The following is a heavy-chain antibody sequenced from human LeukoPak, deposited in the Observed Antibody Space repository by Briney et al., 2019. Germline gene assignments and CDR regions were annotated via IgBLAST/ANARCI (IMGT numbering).Heavy chain of an antibody. CDR2: IYSDNT. J-gene: IGHJ4*02. CDR3: AKDRLNIYYFDY. D-gene: IGHD2/OR15-2a*01. CDR1: GFTVSSNS. V-gene: IGHV3-66*03. Sequence: GGSLRLSCTVSGFTVSSNSMSWVRQAPGKGLEWVSFIYSDNTHYSDSVKGRFTISRDNSKNTLYLQMNSLGAEDTAVYYCAKDRLNIYYFDYWGQGTLVTVSS.